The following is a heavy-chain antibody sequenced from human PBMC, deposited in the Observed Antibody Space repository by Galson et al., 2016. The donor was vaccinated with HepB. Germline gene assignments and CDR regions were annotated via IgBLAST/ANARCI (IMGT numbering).Heavy chain of an antibody. CDR2: IIHRGSS. CDR3: AGGRRFCIGGNCYAKNFHA. D-gene: IGHD2-15*01. CDR1: GESFSGYH. V-gene: IGHV4-34*12. J-gene: IGHJ1*01. Sequence: SETLSPTCGVSGESFSGYHWTWTRQPPGRGLEWIGEIIHRGSSNYNPSLKPRVTISSDASKKQFSLNLTSVTAADTAVYYCAGGRRFCIGGNCYAKNFHAWGQGTLVIVSS.